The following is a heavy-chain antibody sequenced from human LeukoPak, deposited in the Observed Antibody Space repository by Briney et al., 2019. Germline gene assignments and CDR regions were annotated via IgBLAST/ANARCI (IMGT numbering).Heavy chain of an antibody. D-gene: IGHD6-6*01. V-gene: IGHV1-2*02. J-gene: IGHJ6*03. CDR1: GYTFTAYY. CDR2: INPNTGGT. CDR3: ARPRYSSASSDYHYYMDV. Sequence: ASVKVSCKASGYTFTAYYIHWVRQAPGQGLEWMGWINPNTGGTDHAQNFQGRDTMTRDTSISAAYMELSNLTYDDTAVYYCARPRYSSASSDYHYYMDVWGKGTTVTVSS.